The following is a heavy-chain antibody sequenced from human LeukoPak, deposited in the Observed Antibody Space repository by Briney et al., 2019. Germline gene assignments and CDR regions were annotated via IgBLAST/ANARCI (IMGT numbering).Heavy chain of an antibody. CDR1: GFTFSSYW. D-gene: IGHD3-10*01. J-gene: IGHJ4*02. Sequence: QTGGSLRLSCAASGFTFSSYWMHWVRQAPGKGLVWVSRINSDGSSTTYADSVKGRFTISRDNAKNTLYLQMNSLRAEDTAVSDCAADYYGSGSYSRWGLGTLVTASS. CDR2: INSDGSST. CDR3: AADYYGSGSYSR. V-gene: IGHV3-74*01.